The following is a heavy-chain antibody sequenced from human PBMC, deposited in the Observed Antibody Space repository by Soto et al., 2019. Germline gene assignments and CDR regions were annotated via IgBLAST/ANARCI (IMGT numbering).Heavy chain of an antibody. J-gene: IGHJ4*02. CDR1: GYTFTSYA. Sequence: ASVKVSCKASGYTFTSYAMHWVRQAPGQRLEWMGWINAGNGNTKYSQKFQGRVTITRDTSASTAYMELSSLRSEDTAVYYCARDKAPLGSGYILSILWYWGQGTLVTVSS. CDR3: ARDKAPLGSGYILSILWY. D-gene: IGHD3-22*01. V-gene: IGHV1-3*01. CDR2: INAGNGNT.